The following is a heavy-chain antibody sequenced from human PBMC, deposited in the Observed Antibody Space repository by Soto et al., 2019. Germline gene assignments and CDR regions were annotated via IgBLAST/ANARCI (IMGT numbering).Heavy chain of an antibody. CDR2: IYYSGNT. J-gene: IGHJ6*02. CDR3: ARLPQEYNYYGMDV. CDR1: GGSIVTGSYY. V-gene: IGHV4-39*01. Sequence: SETLSLTCTVSGGSIVTGSYYWGWIRQPPGKGLEWLGHIYYSGNTYYPPSLKSRVTISVDTSKNQFSLRLSSVTAADTAVYYCARLPQEYNYYGMDVWGQGTTVTVS. D-gene: IGHD1-1*01.